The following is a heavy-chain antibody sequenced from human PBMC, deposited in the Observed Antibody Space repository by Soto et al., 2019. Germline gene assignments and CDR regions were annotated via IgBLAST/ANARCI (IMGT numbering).Heavy chain of an antibody. CDR2: IIPISDTA. V-gene: IGHV1-69*13. D-gene: IGHD2-2*02. CDR1: GGTFNSDT. Sequence: APSVKVTCKASGGTFNSDTSTWVRQAPGQGLEWMGGIIPISDTAHYAQNFQGRVTITADESTSTVYMELSSLRSEDTAVYYCATLVPAPIKLYPRLGWFDPWGQGTMVTVSS. J-gene: IGHJ5*02. CDR3: ATLVPAPIKLYPRLGWFDP.